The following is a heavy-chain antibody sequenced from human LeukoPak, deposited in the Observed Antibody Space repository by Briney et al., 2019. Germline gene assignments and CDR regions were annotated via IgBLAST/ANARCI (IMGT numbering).Heavy chain of an antibody. D-gene: IGHD2-2*01. V-gene: IGHV3-66*01. J-gene: IGHJ4*02. CDR1: GFTVSSNY. CDR2: IYSSRGT. Sequence: GGSLRLSCAASGFTVSSNYMSWVRQAPGKGLEWVSIIYSSRGTNYADSVKGRFTISRDNSKNTLYLQMNSLRAEDTAVYYCAKDWRVVVPAAIPGDYWGQGTLVTVSS. CDR3: AKDWRVVVPAAIPGDY.